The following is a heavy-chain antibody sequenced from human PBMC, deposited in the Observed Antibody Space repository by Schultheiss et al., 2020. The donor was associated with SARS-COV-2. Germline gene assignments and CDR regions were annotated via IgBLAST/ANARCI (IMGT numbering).Heavy chain of an antibody. CDR3: ARDGDYGGYYFDY. CDR2: ISSNGGST. J-gene: IGHJ4*02. V-gene: IGHV3-64D*06. Sequence: GGSLRLSCSASGFTFSSYAMHWVRQAPGKGLEYVSAISSNGGSTYYADSVKGRFTISRDNSKNTLYLQMSSLRAEDTAVYYCARDGDYGGYYFDYWGQGTLVTVSS. CDR1: GFTFSSYA. D-gene: IGHD4-17*01.